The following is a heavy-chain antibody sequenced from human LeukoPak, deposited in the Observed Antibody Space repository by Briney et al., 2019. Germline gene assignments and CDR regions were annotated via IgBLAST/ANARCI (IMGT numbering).Heavy chain of an antibody. D-gene: IGHD1-1*01. CDR2: ISGSGGST. CDR1: GFTFSTYV. CDR3: AKGNWRYFDY. V-gene: IGHV3-23*01. J-gene: IGHJ4*02. Sequence: GGSLRLSCAASGFTFSTYVMSWVRQAPGKGLEWVSVISGSGGSTYYADSVKGRFTISRDNSKSTLYLQMNSLGADDTAVYYCAKGNWRYFDYWGQGTLVTVSS.